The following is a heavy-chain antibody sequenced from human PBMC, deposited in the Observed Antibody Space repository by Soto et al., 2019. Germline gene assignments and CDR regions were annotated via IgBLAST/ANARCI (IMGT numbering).Heavy chain of an antibody. CDR3: AREQYRSGLDY. Sequence: SETLSLTCAVYGGSFSGYYWSWIRQPPGKGLEWIGEINHSGSTNYNPSLKSRVTISVDTSKNQFSLKLSSVTAADTAVYYCAREQYRSGLDYWGQGTLVTVSS. CDR1: GGSFSGYY. J-gene: IGHJ4*02. D-gene: IGHD6-25*01. CDR2: INHSGST. V-gene: IGHV4-34*01.